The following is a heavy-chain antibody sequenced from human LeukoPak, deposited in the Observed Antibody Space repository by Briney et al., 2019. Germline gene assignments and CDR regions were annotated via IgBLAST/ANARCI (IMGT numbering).Heavy chain of an antibody. D-gene: IGHD3-10*01. CDR3: ARDSGTTGEVKFDP. CDR1: GGSINSY. V-gene: IGHV4-4*07. CDR2: ISGSGTI. J-gene: IGHJ5*02. Sequence: SETLSLTCIVSGGSINSYWSWIRQPAGKGLEWIGRISGSGTITYNPALQSRLTISIDTSKNQFSLKLMSVTAADTVVYYCARDSGTTGEVKFDPWGQGILVTVSS.